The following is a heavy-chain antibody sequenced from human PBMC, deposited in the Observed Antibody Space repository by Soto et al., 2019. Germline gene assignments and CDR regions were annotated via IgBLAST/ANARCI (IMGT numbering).Heavy chain of an antibody. Sequence: RGSLRLSCAAPGFTFSSYAMHWVRQAPGKGLEWVAVISYDGSNKYYADSVKGRFTISRDNSKNTLYLQMNSLRAEDTAVYYCARVLAILGDFLDDYYYYGMDVWGQGTTVTVSS. CDR3: ARVLAILGDFLDDYYYYGMDV. CDR2: ISYDGSNK. D-gene: IGHD3-9*01. CDR1: GFTFSSYA. V-gene: IGHV3-30-3*01. J-gene: IGHJ6*02.